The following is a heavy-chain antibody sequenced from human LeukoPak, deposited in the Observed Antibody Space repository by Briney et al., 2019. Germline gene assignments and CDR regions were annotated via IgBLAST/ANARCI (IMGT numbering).Heavy chain of an antibody. J-gene: IGHJ4*02. CDR1: GFTFSSYS. CDR3: AGRYGSGSYQAN. CDR2: ISSSSSYI. D-gene: IGHD3-10*01. Sequence: NSGGSLRLSCAASGFTFSSYSMNWVRQAPGKGLEWVSSISSSSSYIYYADSVKGRFTISRDNAKNSLYLQMNSLRAEDTAVYYCAGRYGSGSYQANWGQGTLVTVSS. V-gene: IGHV3-21*01.